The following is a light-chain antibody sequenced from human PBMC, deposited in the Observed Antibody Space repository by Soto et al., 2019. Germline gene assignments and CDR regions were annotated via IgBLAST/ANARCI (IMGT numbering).Light chain of an antibody. CDR2: GAS. V-gene: IGKV3-20*01. CDR3: QQYGSSPFT. Sequence: EIVLTQSPGTLSLSPGERATLSCRASQSVSSSYLAWYQQNPGQAPRLLIYGASSRATGIPDRFSGSGSGTEFTLTSSRLEPEDWAVYYCQQYGSSPFTFGPGTKVDIK. J-gene: IGKJ3*01. CDR1: QSVSSSY.